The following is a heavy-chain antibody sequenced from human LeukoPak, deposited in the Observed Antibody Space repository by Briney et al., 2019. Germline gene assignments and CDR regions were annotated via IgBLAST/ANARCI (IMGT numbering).Heavy chain of an antibody. CDR3: ARWVCSTTSCYYFDY. D-gene: IGHD2-2*01. J-gene: IGHJ4*02. Sequence: GGSLRLSCAASGFTFSGYTMTWVRQAPGKGLEWVSSISNSSTYIYYADSVKGRFTISRGNVQNSLYLQMNSLRAEDTAVYYCARWVCSTTSCYYFDYWGQGALVVVSS. CDR2: ISNSSTYI. CDR1: GFTFSGYT. V-gene: IGHV3-21*01.